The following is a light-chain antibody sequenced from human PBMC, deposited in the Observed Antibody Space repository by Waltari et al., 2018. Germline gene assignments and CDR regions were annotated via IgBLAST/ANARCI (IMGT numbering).Light chain of an antibody. Sequence: QSALTQPASVSGSPGQSITTSCTGTSSDVGGYNSVSWYQDHPGQAPKVIIYDVSNRPSVVSDRFSGSKSGNTASLTISGLQAEDEADYYCSSQSSNDVVLFGGGTKLTVL. J-gene: IGLJ2*01. CDR1: SSDVGGYNS. V-gene: IGLV2-14*03. CDR2: DVS. CDR3: SSQSSNDVVL.